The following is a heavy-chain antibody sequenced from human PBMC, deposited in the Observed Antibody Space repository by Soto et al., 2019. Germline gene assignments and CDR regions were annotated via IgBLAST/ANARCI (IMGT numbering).Heavy chain of an antibody. V-gene: IGHV1-18*01. CDR1: GYTFTSYG. J-gene: IGHJ5*02. Sequence: ASVKVSCKASGYTFTSYGISWVRQAPGQGLEWMGWISAYNGNTNYAQKLQGRVTMTTDTSTSTAYMELRSLRSDDTAVYYCARMIAAAGTFGWFDPWGQGTLVTVSS. D-gene: IGHD6-13*01. CDR2: ISAYNGNT. CDR3: ARMIAAAGTFGWFDP.